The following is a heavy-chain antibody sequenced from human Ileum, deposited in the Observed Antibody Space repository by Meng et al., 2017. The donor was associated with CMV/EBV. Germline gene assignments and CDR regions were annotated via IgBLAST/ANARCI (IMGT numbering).Heavy chain of an antibody. CDR3: ARTHNWFDP. V-gene: IGHV4-38-2*02. CDR2: IYPSGST. CDR1: GYSISNGFY. Sequence: SETLSLTCTVSGYSISNGFYWGWIRQPPGKGLEWIGSIYPSGSTHYNPSLKSRVTISVHMSKNQFSLDLGSVTATDTAVYYCARTHNWFDPWGQGTLVTVSS. J-gene: IGHJ5*02.